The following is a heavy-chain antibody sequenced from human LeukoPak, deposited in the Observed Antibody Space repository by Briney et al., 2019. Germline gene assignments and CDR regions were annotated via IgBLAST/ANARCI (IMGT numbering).Heavy chain of an antibody. D-gene: IGHD3-10*01. J-gene: IGHJ4*02. Sequence: ASVKVSCKASGYTFTSYGISWVRQAPGQGLEWMGWTSAYNGNTNYAQKLQGRVTMTTDTSTSTAYMELRSLRSDDTAVYYCARDHQLLWFGELSLVFDYWGQGTLVTVSS. CDR2: TSAYNGNT. V-gene: IGHV1-18*04. CDR1: GYTFTSYG. CDR3: ARDHQLLWFGELSLVFDY.